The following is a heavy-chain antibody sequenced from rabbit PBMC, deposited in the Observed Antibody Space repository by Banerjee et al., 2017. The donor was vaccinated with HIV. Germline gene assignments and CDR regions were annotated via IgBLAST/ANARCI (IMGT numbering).Heavy chain of an antibody. J-gene: IGHJ4*01. CDR3: ARGHSYDDYGDYGGYYFNL. V-gene: IGHV1S40*01. D-gene: IGHD2-1*01. CDR1: GFSFSSGYD. CDR2: IYTGSSGST. Sequence: QSLEESGGDLVKPGASLTLTCTASGFSFSSGYDMCWVRQAPGKGLEWIACIYTGSSGSTYYASWAKGRFTISLDNAQNTVFLQMTSLTAADTATYFCARGHSYDDYGDYGGYYFNLWGPGTLVTVS.